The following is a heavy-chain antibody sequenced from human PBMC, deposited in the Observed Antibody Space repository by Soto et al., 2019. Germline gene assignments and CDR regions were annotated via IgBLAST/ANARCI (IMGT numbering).Heavy chain of an antibody. J-gene: IGHJ3*02. CDR3: AKRPTSTGFGDPFDI. CDR1: GLTFSTYA. V-gene: IGHV3-23*01. D-gene: IGHD3-10*01. Sequence: EVQLLESGGDLVQPGGSLRLSCAASGLTFSTYAMSGFRHAPGKGLVWVSTISSSGGNTYDTYSVKGRFTISRDNSKNTLYLQMNSLRAQDTAIYYCAKRPTSTGFGDPFDIWGQGTMVTFSS. CDR2: ISSSGGNT.